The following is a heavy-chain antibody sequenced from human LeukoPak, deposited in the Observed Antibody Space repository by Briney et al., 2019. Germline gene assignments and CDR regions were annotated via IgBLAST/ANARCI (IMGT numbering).Heavy chain of an antibody. D-gene: IGHD3-10*01. Sequence: GAAVKVSCKASGYTFTSYGISWVRQAPGQGLEWMGWISAYNGHTNYAQKLQGRVTMTTDTSTSTAYMELRSLRSDDTAVYYCARGWILWFGDPGGDWGQGTLVTVSS. CDR2: ISAYNGHT. CDR3: ARGWILWFGDPGGD. V-gene: IGHV1-18*01. CDR1: GYTFTSYG. J-gene: IGHJ4*02.